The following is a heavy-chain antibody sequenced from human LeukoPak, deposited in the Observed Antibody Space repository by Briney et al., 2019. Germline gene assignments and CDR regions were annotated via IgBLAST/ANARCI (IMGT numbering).Heavy chain of an antibody. CDR1: GGSISSGSYY. D-gene: IGHD6-13*01. Sequence: RASETLSLTCTVSGGSISSGSYYWSWIRQPAGKGLEWIGRIYTSGSTNYNPSLKSRVTISVDTSKNQFSLKLSSVTAADTAVYYCARQVLGYSSSWYSTRYNWFDPWGQGTLVTVSS. V-gene: IGHV4-61*02. CDR3: ARQVLGYSSSWYSTRYNWFDP. J-gene: IGHJ5*02. CDR2: IYTSGST.